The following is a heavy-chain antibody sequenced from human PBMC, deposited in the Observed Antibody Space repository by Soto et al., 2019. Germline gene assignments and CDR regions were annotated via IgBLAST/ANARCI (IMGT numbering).Heavy chain of an antibody. Sequence: QVQLVQSGAEVKKPGASVKVSCKTSGYTFSNYGINWVRQAPGQGLEWMGWISAYNGNTNSAQKLQGRVSLTTDTSSTTAYMDLRSLTSDDTAVYYCARDLVPGYTGYSDYWGQGTLVTVSS. CDR2: ISAYNGNT. D-gene: IGHD5-12*01. V-gene: IGHV1-18*01. CDR1: GYTFSNYG. J-gene: IGHJ4*02. CDR3: ARDLVPGYTGYSDY.